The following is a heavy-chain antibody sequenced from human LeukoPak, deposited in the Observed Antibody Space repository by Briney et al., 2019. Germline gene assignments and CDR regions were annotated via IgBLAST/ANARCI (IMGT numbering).Heavy chain of an antibody. CDR2: ISISGSDT. D-gene: IGHD5-24*01. Sequence: PGGSLRLSCAGSGFAFSDYYMSWIRQAPGKGLDWLSYISISGSDTFYADSVSGRFTISRDNAKNSLFLQMNSLRVEDTAVYYCARGNNTFEMATLALDHWGQGALVTVSS. CDR3: ARGNNTFEMATLALDH. V-gene: IGHV3-11*01. CDR1: GFAFSDYY. J-gene: IGHJ4*02.